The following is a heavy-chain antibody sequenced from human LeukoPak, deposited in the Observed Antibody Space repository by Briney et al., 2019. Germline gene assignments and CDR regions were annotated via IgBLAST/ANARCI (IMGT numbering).Heavy chain of an antibody. D-gene: IGHD3-10*01. CDR1: GFTFSSYG. V-gene: IGHV3-23*01. Sequence: RTGGSLRLSCAASGFTFSSYGMHWVRQAPGKGLEWVSVMSADSATTFYADSVKGRFTISRDNAKNTVFLQMSSLRAEDTALYYCARKSASGNYPLDYWGQGTLVTVSS. CDR3: ARKSASGNYPLDY. J-gene: IGHJ4*02. CDR2: MSADSATT.